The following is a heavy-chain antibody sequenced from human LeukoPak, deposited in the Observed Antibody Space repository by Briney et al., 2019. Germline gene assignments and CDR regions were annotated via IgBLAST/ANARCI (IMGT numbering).Heavy chain of an antibody. CDR3: ARGQTTVTPHYCYYYMDV. Sequence: SETLSLTCAVYGGSFSGYYWSWIRQPPGKGLEWIGEINHSGNTNYNPSLKSRVTISVDTSKKHFSLKLSSVTAADTAVYYCARGQTTVTPHYCYYYMDVWGKGTTVTVSS. J-gene: IGHJ6*03. D-gene: IGHD4-11*01. V-gene: IGHV4-34*01. CDR1: GGSFSGYY. CDR2: INHSGNT.